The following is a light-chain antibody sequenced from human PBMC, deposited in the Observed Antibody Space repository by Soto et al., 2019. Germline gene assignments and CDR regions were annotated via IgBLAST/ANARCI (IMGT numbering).Light chain of an antibody. J-gene: IGKJ5*01. V-gene: IGKV1-5*01. CDR3: HSRA. CDR2: DAS. Sequence: IQLTQTPSTLSASVADDLTITCRASQTISRWLAWYQQKPGRAPKLLIYDASTLESGVPSRFSGGGSETEFTLTISELQPEDFATYFCHSRAFGQGTRLDIK. CDR1: QTISRW.